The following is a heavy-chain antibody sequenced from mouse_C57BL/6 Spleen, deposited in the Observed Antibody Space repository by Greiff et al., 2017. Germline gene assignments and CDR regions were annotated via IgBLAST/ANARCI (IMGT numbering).Heavy chain of an antibody. CDR2: IHPNSGST. D-gene: IGHD4-1*01. CDR1: GYTFTSYW. Sequence: QVQLQQSGAELVKPGASVKLSCKASGYTFTSYWMHWVKQRPGQGLEWIGMIHPNSGSTNYNEKFKSKATLTVDKSSSTAYMQLSSLTSEDSAVYYCARLGLHWYFDVWGTGTTVTVSS. J-gene: IGHJ1*03. V-gene: IGHV1-64*01. CDR3: ARLGLHWYFDV.